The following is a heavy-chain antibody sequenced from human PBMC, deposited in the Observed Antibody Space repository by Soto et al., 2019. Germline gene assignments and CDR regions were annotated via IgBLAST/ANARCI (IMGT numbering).Heavy chain of an antibody. CDR1: GGSISSYY. Sequence: PSETLSLTCTVSGGSISSYYWSWIRQPPGKGLEWIGYIYYSGSTYYNPSLKSRVTISVDTSKNQFSLKLRSVTAADTAVYYCARGSTVTDYYYYGMDVWGQGTTVTVSS. V-gene: IGHV4-59*01. CDR2: IYYSGST. D-gene: IGHD4-4*01. CDR3: ARGSTVTDYYYYGMDV. J-gene: IGHJ6*02.